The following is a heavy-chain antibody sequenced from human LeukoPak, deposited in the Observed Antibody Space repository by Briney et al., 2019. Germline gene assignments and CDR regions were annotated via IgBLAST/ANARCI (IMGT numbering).Heavy chain of an antibody. J-gene: IGHJ3*02. CDR2: IYPGDSDT. Sequence: GESLKISCKGSGYIFTTYWIGWVRQMPGKGLEWMGIIYPGDSDTRYSPSFQGQVTISADKSISTAFLQWSSLKASDTAMYYCARRMVAAGFDAFDIWGQGTMVTVSS. D-gene: IGHD2-15*01. CDR3: ARRMVAAGFDAFDI. V-gene: IGHV5-51*01. CDR1: GYIFTTYW.